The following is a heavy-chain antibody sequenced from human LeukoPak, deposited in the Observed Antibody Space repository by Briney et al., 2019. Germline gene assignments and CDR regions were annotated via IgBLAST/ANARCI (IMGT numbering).Heavy chain of an antibody. CDR1: GFTFSNAW. J-gene: IGHJ4*02. CDR2: IKSKTDGGTT. D-gene: IGHD2-2*01. Sequence: GGSLRLSCAASGFTFSNAWMTWVRQAPGKGLEWVGRIKSKTDGGTTDYAAPVKGRLTISRDDSKNTLYLQMNSLKTEDTAMYYCTTGRYCTSTSCYPFRYWGQGTLVTVSS. CDR3: TTGRYCTSTSCYPFRY. V-gene: IGHV3-15*01.